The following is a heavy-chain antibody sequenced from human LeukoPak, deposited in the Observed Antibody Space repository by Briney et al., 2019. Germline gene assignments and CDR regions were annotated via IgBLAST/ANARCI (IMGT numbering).Heavy chain of an antibody. J-gene: IGHJ4*02. CDR3: ARGRTSDFDY. CDR2: INHSGST. Sequence: KPSETLSLTRAVYGGSFNCYYWIWVRPPPREGAEWIGEINHSGSTNYNPSLKSRVTISVDTSKNQFSLKLSSVIAADTAVYYCARGRTSDFDYWGQGTLVTVSS. D-gene: IGHD1-1*01. V-gene: IGHV4-34*01. CDR1: GGSFNCYY.